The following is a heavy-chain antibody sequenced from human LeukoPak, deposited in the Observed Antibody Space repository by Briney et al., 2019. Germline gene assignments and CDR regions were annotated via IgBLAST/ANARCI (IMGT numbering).Heavy chain of an antibody. CDR2: ISAYNGNT. J-gene: IGHJ4*02. CDR3: ARDEAVLWFGELLNY. V-gene: IGHV1-18*01. D-gene: IGHD3-10*01. CDR1: GYTFTSYG. Sequence: GASVKVSCKASGYTFTSYGISWVRQAPGQGLEWMGWISAYNGNTNYAQKLQGRVTMTTDTSTSTAYMELRSLRSDGTAVYYCARDEAVLWFGELLNYWGQGTLVTVSS.